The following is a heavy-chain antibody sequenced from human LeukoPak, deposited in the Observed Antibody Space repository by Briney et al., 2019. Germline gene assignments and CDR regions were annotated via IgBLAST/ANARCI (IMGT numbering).Heavy chain of an antibody. J-gene: IGHJ4*02. CDR2: ISYDGSNK. Sequence: GGSLRLSCAASGFAFSSYGMHWVRQAPGKGLEWVAVISYDGSNKYYADSVKGRFTISRDNSKNTLYLQMNSLRAEDTAVYFCATRLPDGYSLEWGQGTLVTVSS. CDR3: ATRLPDGYSLE. D-gene: IGHD5-24*01. V-gene: IGHV3-30*03. CDR1: GFAFSSYG.